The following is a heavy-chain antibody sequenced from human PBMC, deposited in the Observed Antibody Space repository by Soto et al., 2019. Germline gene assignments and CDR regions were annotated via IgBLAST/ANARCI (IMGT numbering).Heavy chain of an antibody. V-gene: IGHV1-69*01. CDR1: GGTFSSYA. Sequence: QVQLVQSGAEVKKPGSSVKVSCKASGGTFSSYAISWVRQAPGQGLEWTPALIPIFGTANYAQKFQGRVTITADESTSTAYMELSSLRSEDTAVYYCARDLYTVTDVGWFDPWGQGTLVTVSS. J-gene: IGHJ5*02. D-gene: IGHD4-17*01. CDR2: LIPIFGTA. CDR3: ARDLYTVTDVGWFDP.